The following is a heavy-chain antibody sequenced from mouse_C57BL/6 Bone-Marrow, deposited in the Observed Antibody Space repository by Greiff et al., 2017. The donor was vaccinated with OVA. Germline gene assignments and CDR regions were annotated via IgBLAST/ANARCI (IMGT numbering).Heavy chain of an antibody. D-gene: IGHD2-12*01. V-gene: IGHV5-4*03. Sequence: EVKLVESGGGLVKPGGSLKLSCAASGFTFSSYAMSWVRQTPEKRLEWVATISDGGSYTYYPDNVKGRFTISRDNAKNNLYLQMSHLKSEDTAMYYCARVIVSLYYFDYWGQGTTLTVSS. J-gene: IGHJ2*01. CDR2: ISDGGSYT. CDR1: GFTFSSYA. CDR3: ARVIVSLYYFDY.